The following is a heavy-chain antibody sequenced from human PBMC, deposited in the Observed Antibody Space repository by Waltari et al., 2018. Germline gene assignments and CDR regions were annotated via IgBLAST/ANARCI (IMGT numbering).Heavy chain of an antibody. J-gene: IGHJ6*02. V-gene: IGHV3-30*02. Sequence: QVQLVESGGGVVQPGGSLSLSCAASAFTFSHYRRHWCLQAPGKGLGGVEFILFDGSNKYYADSVKGRFTISRDNSKNTLYLQMNSLRAEDTAVYYCAKDRRAATGTGGFYYYGMDVWGQGTTVTVSS. CDR3: AKDRRAATGTGGFYYYGMDV. D-gene: IGHD6-13*01. CDR2: ILFDGSNK. CDR1: AFTFSHYR.